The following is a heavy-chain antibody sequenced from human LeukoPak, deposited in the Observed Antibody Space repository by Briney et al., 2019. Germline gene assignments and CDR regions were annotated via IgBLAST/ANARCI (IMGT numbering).Heavy chain of an antibody. CDR1: GFPFRSYW. V-gene: IGHV3-74*03. Sequence: PWGSLRLSCEPSGFPFRSYWMPWVRQAPGKGLVWVSRISGDGTIKTYADFVRGRFTISRDNTKNILYLQMNSLRVEDTAIYFCSRSQFDYWGQGVLVTVSS. CDR2: ISGDGTIK. J-gene: IGHJ4*02. CDR3: SRSQFDY.